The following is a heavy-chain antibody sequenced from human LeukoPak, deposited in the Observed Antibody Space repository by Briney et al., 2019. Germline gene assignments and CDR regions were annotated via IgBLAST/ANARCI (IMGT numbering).Heavy chain of an antibody. CDR2: IKLDGSEK. V-gene: IGHV3-7*03. J-gene: IGHJ4*02. CDR1: GFTFGKYW. CDR3: ARDQYDTWSRRGNFDS. D-gene: IGHD3-3*01. Sequence: GGSLRLSCAASGFTFGKYWMSWVRQAPGKGLEWVANIKLDGSEKNYVDSVKGRFTISRDNTKNSLYLQMNSLRAEDTAVFYCARDQYDTWSRRGNFDSWGQGTLVIVSS.